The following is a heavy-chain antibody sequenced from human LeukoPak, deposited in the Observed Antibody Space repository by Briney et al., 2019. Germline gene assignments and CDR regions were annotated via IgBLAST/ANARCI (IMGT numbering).Heavy chain of an antibody. Sequence: ASVKVSCKASGYTFTGYYMHWVRQAPGQGLEWMGWINPNSGGTNYAQKFQGRVTMTRDTPISTAYMELSRLRSDDTAVYYCARDHSVDFWSGYYPGGWFDPWGQGTLVTVSS. D-gene: IGHD3-3*01. CDR1: GYTFTGYY. J-gene: IGHJ5*02. CDR3: ARDHSVDFWSGYYPGGWFDP. V-gene: IGHV1-2*02. CDR2: INPNSGGT.